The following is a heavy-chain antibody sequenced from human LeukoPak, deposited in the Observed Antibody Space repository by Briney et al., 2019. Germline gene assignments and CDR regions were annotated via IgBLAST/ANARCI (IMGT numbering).Heavy chain of an antibody. CDR2: ISGSGGST. Sequence: GGSLRLSCAASGVTFSDYAMTWVRQAPGKGLKWVSAISGSGGSTYYADSVKGRFTISRDNSKNTLYLQMNSLRVDDTAVYYCAKGVTASSSWYGIEYWGQGTLVTVSS. V-gene: IGHV3-23*01. J-gene: IGHJ4*02. CDR1: GVTFSDYA. D-gene: IGHD6-13*01. CDR3: AKGVTASSSWYGIEY.